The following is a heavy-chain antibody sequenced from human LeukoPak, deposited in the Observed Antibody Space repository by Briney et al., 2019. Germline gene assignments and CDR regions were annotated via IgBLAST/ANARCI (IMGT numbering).Heavy chain of an antibody. CDR2: ISYDGSNK. J-gene: IGHJ4*02. D-gene: IGHD6-13*01. CDR3: ARATLAAAGDYYFDY. Sequence: PGGSLRLSCAASGFTFSSYAMHWVRQAPGKGLEWVAVISYDGSNKHYADSVKGRFTISRDNSKNTLYLQMNSLRAEDTAVYYCARATLAAAGDYYFDYWGQGTLVTVSS. CDR1: GFTFSSYA. V-gene: IGHV3-30-3*01.